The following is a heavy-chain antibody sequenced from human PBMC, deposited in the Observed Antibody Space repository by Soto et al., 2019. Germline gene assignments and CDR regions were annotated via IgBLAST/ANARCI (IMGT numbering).Heavy chain of an antibody. CDR2: ISGSGGST. CDR3: SKGHIGTGGYYYYYGMDV. V-gene: IGHV3-23*01. J-gene: IGHJ6*02. Sequence: PGGSLRLSCAASGFTFSSYAMSWVRQAPGKGLEWVSAISGSGGSTYYADSVKGRFTISRDNSKNTLYLQMNSLRAEDTAVYYCSKGHIGTGGYYYYYGMDVWGPGTTVTV. CDR1: GFTFSSYA. D-gene: IGHD1-1*01.